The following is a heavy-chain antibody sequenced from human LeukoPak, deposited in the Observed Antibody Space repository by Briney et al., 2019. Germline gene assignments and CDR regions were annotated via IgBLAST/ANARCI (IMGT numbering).Heavy chain of an antibody. CDR1: GGSISSYY. D-gene: IGHD3-10*01. Sequence: SETLSLTCTVSGGSISSYYWSWIRQPAGKGLEWIGRIYTSGSTNYNPSLKSRVTMSADTPKNQFSLKLSSVTAADTAVYYCARDKSGYYYGSGSYDWFDPWGQGTLVTVSS. V-gene: IGHV4-4*07. J-gene: IGHJ5*02. CDR2: IYTSGST. CDR3: ARDKSGYYYGSGSYDWFDP.